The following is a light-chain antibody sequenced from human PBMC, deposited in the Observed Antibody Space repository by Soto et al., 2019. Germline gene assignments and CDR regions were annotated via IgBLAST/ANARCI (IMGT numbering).Light chain of an antibody. CDR3: QESYGTPIT. V-gene: IGKV1-39*01. Sequence: THTTSFLSASAGDRVTITCRASQGISSYLAWYQQKPGKAPNLLIHAASSLRSGVPSRFSGSGSGTDSTLTITSLQPEDFATYYCQESYGTPITFCQGAKVDIK. CDR1: QGISSY. J-gene: IGKJ1*01. CDR2: AAS.